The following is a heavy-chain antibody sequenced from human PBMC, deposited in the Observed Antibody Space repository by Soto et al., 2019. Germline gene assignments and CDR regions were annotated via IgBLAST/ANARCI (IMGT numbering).Heavy chain of an antibody. CDR3: AKGHSDYQGDYNYYGMDV. CDR2: STGAGGST. V-gene: IGHV3-23*01. J-gene: IGHJ6*02. D-gene: IGHD4-4*01. CDR1: GFPFSSYA. Sequence: EVQLLESGGGLVQPGGSLRLSCAASGFPFSSYAISWVRQAPGKGLEWVAASTGAGGSTYKVDSEKGRFTISRDNSKKTVYLQLDGLRAEDTAIYYCAKGHSDYQGDYNYYGMDVWGQGTTVTGSS.